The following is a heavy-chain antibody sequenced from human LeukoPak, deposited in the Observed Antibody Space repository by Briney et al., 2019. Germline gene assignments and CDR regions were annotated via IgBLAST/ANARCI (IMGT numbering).Heavy chain of an antibody. Sequence: PSQTLSLTCTVSGGSVSSGNYFWTWIRQPPGKGLEWIGYIYYSGNAHYNPSLKSRVTMSVDTSKNQFSLKLTSVTAADTAVYYCARGQWLPVYDFWGQGILVTVSS. CDR3: ARGQWLPVYDF. CDR1: GGSVSSGNYF. CDR2: IYYSGNA. V-gene: IGHV4-30-4*08. D-gene: IGHD3-22*01. J-gene: IGHJ4*02.